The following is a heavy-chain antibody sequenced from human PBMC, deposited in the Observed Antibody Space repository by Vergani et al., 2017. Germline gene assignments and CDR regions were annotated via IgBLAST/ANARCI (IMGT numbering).Heavy chain of an antibody. D-gene: IGHD1-1*01. J-gene: IGHJ3*01. V-gene: IGHV1-18*01. CDR1: GYTFTHHG. CDR2: ISGYDGET. CDR3: ARVAPSNSEVTPTAFDV. Sequence: QVHLVQSGGEVKKPGASVKVSCKASGYTFTHHGFTWVRQAPGQGLEWLGWISGYDGETKYAQKFQGRVTLTTDTSTTTAYMELRSLRSDDTAVYFCARVAPSNSEVTPTAFDVWGQGTMVTVSS.